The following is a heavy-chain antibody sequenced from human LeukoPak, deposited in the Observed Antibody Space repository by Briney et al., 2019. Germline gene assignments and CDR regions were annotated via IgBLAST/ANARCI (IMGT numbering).Heavy chain of an antibody. D-gene: IGHD3-10*01. Sequence: GGSLRLSCAASGFTFTKYSMRWVRQTPGKGLEWVSYISSGSTTIHYTDSVKGRFTISRDNAKNSLYLQMNSLRAEDTAVYYCARRESTTMVRGGVDYWGQGTLVTVSS. J-gene: IGHJ4*02. CDR3: ARRESTTMVRGGVDY. V-gene: IGHV3-48*01. CDR1: GFTFTKYS. CDR2: ISSGSTTI.